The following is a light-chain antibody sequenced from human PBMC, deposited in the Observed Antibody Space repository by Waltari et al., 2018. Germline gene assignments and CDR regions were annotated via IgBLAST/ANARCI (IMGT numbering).Light chain of an antibody. V-gene: IGKV4-1*01. CDR3: QQYYSIPYT. J-gene: IGKJ2*01. CDR2: GAC. CDR1: QSILYSSNNNNY. Sequence: DIVMTQSPDSLAVSLGERATINCKSSQSILYSSNNNNYLAWYQQKPGQPPTLCIYGACTRESGVPDLFSGSGSGTDFTLTISSLQAEDVAVYSCQQYYSIPYTFGQGTKLEIK.